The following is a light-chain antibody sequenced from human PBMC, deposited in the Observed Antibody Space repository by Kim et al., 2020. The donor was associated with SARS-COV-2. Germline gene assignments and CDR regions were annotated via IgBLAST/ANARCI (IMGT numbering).Light chain of an antibody. CDR2: GAS. CDR1: QSVSSSY. V-gene: IGKV3-20*01. CDR3: QKYGSSPPWT. J-gene: IGKJ1*01. Sequence: PGERATLACRARQSVSSSYLAWYQQKPGQAPRLLIYGASSRATGIPDRFSGSGSGTDFTLTISRLEPEDFAVYYCQKYGSSPPWTFGQGTKVGIK.